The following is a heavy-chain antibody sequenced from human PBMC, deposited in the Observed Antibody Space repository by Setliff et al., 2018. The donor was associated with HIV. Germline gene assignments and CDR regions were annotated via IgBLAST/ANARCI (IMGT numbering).Heavy chain of an antibody. J-gene: IGHJ4*02. CDR2: IYPGDSDT. D-gene: IGHD7-27*01. CDR1: GYTFTNYW. Sequence: GESLKISCRGSGYTFTNYWIGWVRQMPGRGLEWMGIIYPGDSDTRYSPSFEGQVTMSADRSITTAYLQRSRLKASDTAMYYCATLTNFDHWGQGTLVTVSS. CDR3: ATLTNFDH. V-gene: IGHV5-51*01.